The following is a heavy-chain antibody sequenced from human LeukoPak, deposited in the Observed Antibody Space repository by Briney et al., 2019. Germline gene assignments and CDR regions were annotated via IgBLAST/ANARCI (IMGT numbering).Heavy chain of an antibody. D-gene: IGHD3-10*01. J-gene: IGHJ5*02. V-gene: IGHV4-34*01. CDR2: INHSGST. CDR3: ARLRRYYYGSGSSGGGWFDP. Sequence: KPSETLSLTCAVYGGSFSGYYWSWIRQPPGKGLEWIGEINHSGSTNYNPSLKSRVTISVDTSKNQFSLKLSSVTAADAAVYYCARLRRYYYGSGSSGGGWFDPWGQGTLVTVSS. CDR1: GGSFSGYY.